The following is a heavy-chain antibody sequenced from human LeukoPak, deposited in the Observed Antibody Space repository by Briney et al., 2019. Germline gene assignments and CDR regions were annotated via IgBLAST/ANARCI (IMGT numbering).Heavy chain of an antibody. J-gene: IGHJ4*02. Sequence: PSETLSLTCAVYGGSFSVYYWSWIRQPPGKGLEWIGEINHSGSTNYNPSLKSRVTISVDTSKNQFSLKLSSVTAADTAVYYCARLEGYSSSWYVSYYFDYWGQGTLVTVSS. D-gene: IGHD6-13*01. CDR1: GGSFSVYY. CDR3: ARLEGYSSSWYVSYYFDY. V-gene: IGHV4-34*01. CDR2: INHSGST.